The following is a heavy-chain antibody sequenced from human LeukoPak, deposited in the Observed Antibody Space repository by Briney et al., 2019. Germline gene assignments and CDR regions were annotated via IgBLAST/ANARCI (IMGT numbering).Heavy chain of an antibody. V-gene: IGHV3-11*04. Sequence: GGSLRLSCAASRFTFSDYYMSWIRQAPGKGLEWVSYISSSGSTIYYADSVKGRFTISRDNAKNSLYLQMNSLKAEDTAVHYCARGPLLPYYYDSSGYYFDYWGQGTLVTVSS. D-gene: IGHD3-22*01. CDR1: RFTFSDYY. CDR2: ISSSGSTI. CDR3: ARGPLLPYYYDSSGYYFDY. J-gene: IGHJ4*02.